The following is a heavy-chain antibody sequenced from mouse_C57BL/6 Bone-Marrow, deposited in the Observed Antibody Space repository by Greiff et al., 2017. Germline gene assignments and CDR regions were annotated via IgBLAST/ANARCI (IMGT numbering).Heavy chain of an antibody. CDR2: IDPSDSYT. CDR3: ARGSWYYAMDY. J-gene: IGHJ4*01. V-gene: IGHV1-50*01. Sequence: LQQPGAELVKPGASVKLSCKASGYTFTSYWMQWVKQRPGQGLEWIGEIDPSDSYTNYNQKFKGKATLTVDTSSSTAYMQLSSLTSEDSAVYYCARGSWYYAMDYWGQGTSVTVSS. CDR1: GYTFTSYW.